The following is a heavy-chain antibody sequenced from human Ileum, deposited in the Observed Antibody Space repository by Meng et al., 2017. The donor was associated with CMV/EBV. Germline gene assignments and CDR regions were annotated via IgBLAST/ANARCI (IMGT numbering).Heavy chain of an antibody. J-gene: IGHJ4*02. Sequence: SGFTLSTYAMHWVRQAPGKGLEWATVISYDGSHKNYADSVKGRFTISRDNSKNTLYLQMSSLRPEDTAVYYCARDTVLGTTDRGDFDYWGQGTLVTVSS. CDR3: ARDTVLGTTDRGDFDY. V-gene: IGHV3-30*04. D-gene: IGHD1-1*01. CDR2: ISYDGSHK. CDR1: GFTLSTYA.